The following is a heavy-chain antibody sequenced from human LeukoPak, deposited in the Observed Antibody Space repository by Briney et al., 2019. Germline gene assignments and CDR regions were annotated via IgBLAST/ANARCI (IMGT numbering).Heavy chain of an antibody. CDR1: GYSISSGYY. V-gene: IGHV4-38-2*01. Sequence: PSETLPLTCAVSGYSISSGYYWGWIRQPPGKGLEWIGSIYHSGSTYYNPSLKSRVTISVDTSKNQFSLKLSSVTAADTAVYYCARSYLPTYYDFWSGYYLTFDYWGQGTLVTVSS. J-gene: IGHJ4*02. CDR3: ARSYLPTYYDFWSGYYLTFDY. D-gene: IGHD3-3*01. CDR2: IYHSGST.